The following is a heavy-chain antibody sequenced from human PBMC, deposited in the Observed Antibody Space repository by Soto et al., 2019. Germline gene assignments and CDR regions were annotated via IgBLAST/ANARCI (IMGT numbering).Heavy chain of an antibody. J-gene: IGHJ4*02. CDR2: IYTNEHI. Sequence: SETLSHTCTVSDGSIIPYYWSWLRQPAGKGLELIGRIYTNEHINYNPSLRSRLTLSVDTSRNQFSLKLSSVTAADTAVYYCARDRLGEDQQPFDYWGQGTLVTVS. CDR3: ARDRLGEDQQPFDY. CDR1: DGSIIPYY. D-gene: IGHD6-13*01. V-gene: IGHV4-4*07.